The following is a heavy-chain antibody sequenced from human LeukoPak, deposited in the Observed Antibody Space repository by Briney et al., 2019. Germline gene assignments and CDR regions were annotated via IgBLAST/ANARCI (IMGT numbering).Heavy chain of an antibody. V-gene: IGHV3-23*01. Sequence: GGSLRLSCAASGFTFSNYAMSWVRQAPGKGLEWVSAISGSAGGTYYADSVKGRFTISRDNAKNSLYLQMNSLRDEDTALYHCAKSSEAYNAFDTWGQGTMVTVSS. CDR3: AKSSEAYNAFDT. J-gene: IGHJ3*02. D-gene: IGHD4-4*01. CDR2: ISGSAGGT. CDR1: GFTFSNYA.